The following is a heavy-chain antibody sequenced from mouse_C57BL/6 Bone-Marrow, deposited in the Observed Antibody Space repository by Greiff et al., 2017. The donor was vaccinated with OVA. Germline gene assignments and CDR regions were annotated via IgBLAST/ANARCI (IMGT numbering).Heavy chain of an antibody. CDR3: TLLHCFDY. J-gene: IGHJ2*01. CDR1: GFNIKDDY. V-gene: IGHV14-4*01. CDR2: IDPENGDT. D-gene: IGHD2-10*01. Sequence: VQLQQSGAELVRPGASVKLSCTASGFNIKDDYMHWVKQRPEQGLEWIGWIDPENGDTEYASKFQGKATITADTSSNTAYLQLSSLTSEDTAVYYCTLLHCFDYWGQGTTLTVSS.